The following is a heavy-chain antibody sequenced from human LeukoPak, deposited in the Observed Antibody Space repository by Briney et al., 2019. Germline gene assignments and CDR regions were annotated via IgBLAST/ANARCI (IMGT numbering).Heavy chain of an antibody. CDR2: IYHSGST. Sequence: SETLSLTCAVSGGSISSGGYSWSWIRQPPGKGLEWIGYIYHSGSTYYNPSLKSRVTISVDRSKNQFSLKLSSVTAADTAVYYCARASRGYYYYGMDVWGKGTTVTVSS. D-gene: IGHD3-10*01. CDR1: GGSISSGGYS. J-gene: IGHJ6*04. CDR3: ARASRGYYYYGMDV. V-gene: IGHV4-30-2*01.